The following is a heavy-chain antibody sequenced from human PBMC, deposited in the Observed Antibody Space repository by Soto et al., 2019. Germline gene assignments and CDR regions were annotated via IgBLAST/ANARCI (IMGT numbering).Heavy chain of an antibody. CDR3: ASNGTYYYDSSGYPYYYYYYGMDV. J-gene: IGHJ6*02. D-gene: IGHD3-22*01. Sequence: SVNGSCKASGGTFISHAIIWLRQSHGQGLEWMGGIIPIFGTANYAQKFQGRVTITADESTSTAYMELSSLRSEDTAVYYRASNGTYYYDSSGYPYYYYYYGMDVWGQGTTVTVSS. CDR2: IIPIFGTA. CDR1: GGTFISHA. V-gene: IGHV1-69*13.